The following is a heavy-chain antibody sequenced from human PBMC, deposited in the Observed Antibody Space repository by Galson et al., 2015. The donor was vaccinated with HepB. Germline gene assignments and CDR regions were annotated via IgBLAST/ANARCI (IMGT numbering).Heavy chain of an antibody. CDR2: ISSGSSTI. D-gene: IGHD3-16*01. CDR3: VRRVYVGRMDV. CDR1: GFTFSSYS. J-gene: IGHJ6*02. Sequence: SLRLSCAASGFTFSSYSMNWVRQAPGKGLEWVSYISSGSSTIYYADSVKGRFTISRDNAKNSLYLQMNSLRAEDTAVYYCVRRVYVGRMDVWGQGTTVTVSS. V-gene: IGHV3-48*01.